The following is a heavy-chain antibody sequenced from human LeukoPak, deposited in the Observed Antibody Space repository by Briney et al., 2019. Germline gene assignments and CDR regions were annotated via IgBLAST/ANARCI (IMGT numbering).Heavy chain of an antibody. J-gene: IGHJ4*02. Sequence: SETLSLTCTVSGGSISSGDYYWSWIRQPPGKGREWIGYIYYSGSTYYNPSLKSRVTISVDTSKNQFSLKLSSVTAADTAVYYCARQVGSSRIDYWGQGTLVTVSS. V-gene: IGHV4-30-4*01. CDR2: IYYSGST. D-gene: IGHD1-26*01. CDR1: GGSISSGDYY. CDR3: ARQVGSSRIDY.